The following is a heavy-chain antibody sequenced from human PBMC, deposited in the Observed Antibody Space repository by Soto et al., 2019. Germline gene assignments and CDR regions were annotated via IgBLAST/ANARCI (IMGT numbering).Heavy chain of an antibody. D-gene: IGHD3-10*01. CDR1: GGTFSSYA. V-gene: IGHV1-69*01. CDR3: SGTRGYPGFRYYYGMDV. J-gene: IGHJ6*02. Sequence: QVQLVQSGAEVKKPGSSVKVSCKASGGTFSSYAISWVRQAPGQGLEWMGGIIPIFGTANYAQKFQGRVTNTADESTSTAYMGLSSLRSEDTAVYYWSGTRGYPGFRYYYGMDVWGQGTKVTVSS. CDR2: IIPIFGTA.